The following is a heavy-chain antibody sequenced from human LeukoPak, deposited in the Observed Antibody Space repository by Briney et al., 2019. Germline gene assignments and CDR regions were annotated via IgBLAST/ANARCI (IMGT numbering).Heavy chain of an antibody. D-gene: IGHD5-18*01. Sequence: GGSLRLSCAASGFTFSSYWMHWVRQVPGKGLVWVSRINSDGISTTYADSVKGRFTISRDNAKNTLYLQMNSLRVEDTAVYYCARFGYNYGYVGLDYWGQGTLVTVSS. CDR2: INSDGIST. V-gene: IGHV3-74*01. J-gene: IGHJ4*02. CDR1: GFTFSSYW. CDR3: ARFGYNYGYVGLDY.